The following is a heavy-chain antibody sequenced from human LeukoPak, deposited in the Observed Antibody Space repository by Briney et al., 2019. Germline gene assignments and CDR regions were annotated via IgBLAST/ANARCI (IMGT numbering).Heavy chain of an antibody. CDR3: APLGYCSGGSCSLDY. D-gene: IGHD2-15*01. J-gene: IGHJ4*02. CDR1: GFTFSNYA. Sequence: GGSLRLSCAASGFTFSNYAMSWVRQAPGKGLEWVSGISGSGGSTYYSDSVKGRFTISRDNAKKSLYLQMNSLRDEDTAVYYCAPLGYCSGGSCSLDYWGQGTLVTVSS. CDR2: ISGSGGST. V-gene: IGHV3-23*01.